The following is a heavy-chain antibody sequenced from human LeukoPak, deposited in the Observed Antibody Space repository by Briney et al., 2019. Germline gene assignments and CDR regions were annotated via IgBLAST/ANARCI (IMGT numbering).Heavy chain of an antibody. CDR3: ARDALAATGTRGDY. CDR1: GFTFSRYE. D-gene: IGHD6-13*01. CDR2: ISSTGSTI. V-gene: IGHV3-48*03. J-gene: IGHJ4*02. Sequence: GGSLRLSCAASGFTFSRYEMNWVRQAPGKGLEWVSYISSTGSTIYYADSVKGRFTISRDSAKNSLYLQMNSRRAEDTAVYYRARDALAATGTRGDYWGQGTLVTVSS.